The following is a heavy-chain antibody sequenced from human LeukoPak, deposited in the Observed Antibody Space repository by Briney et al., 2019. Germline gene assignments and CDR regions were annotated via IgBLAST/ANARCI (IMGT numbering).Heavy chain of an antibody. V-gene: IGHV3-23*01. CDR2: ISGSGGST. CDR3: ANLVSGAFDY. CDR1: GFTFSSYA. Sequence: GGSLRLSCAASGFTFSSYAMSWVRQAPGKGLEWVSAISGSGGSTYYADSVRGRFTISRDNSKNTLYLQRNSLTAEDTAVYYCANLVSGAFDYWGQGTLVTVSS. D-gene: IGHD3-10*01. J-gene: IGHJ4*02.